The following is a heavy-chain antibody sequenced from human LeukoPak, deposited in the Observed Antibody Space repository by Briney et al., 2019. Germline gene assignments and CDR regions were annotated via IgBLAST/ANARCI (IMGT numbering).Heavy chain of an antibody. D-gene: IGHD6-13*01. V-gene: IGHV1-2*02. CDR1: GYTFTSYG. CDR2: INPNSGGT. CDR3: ARVYMDSSPDY. J-gene: IGHJ4*02. Sequence: ASVKVSCKASGYTFTSYGISWVRQAPGQGLEWMGWINPNSGGTNYAQKFQGRVTMTRDTSISTAYMELSRLRSDDTAVYYCARVYMDSSPDYWGQGTLVTVSS.